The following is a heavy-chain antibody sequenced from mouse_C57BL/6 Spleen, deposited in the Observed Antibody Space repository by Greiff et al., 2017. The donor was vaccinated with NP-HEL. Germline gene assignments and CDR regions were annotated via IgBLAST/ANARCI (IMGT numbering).Heavy chain of an antibody. J-gene: IGHJ4*01. V-gene: IGHV3-1*01. CDR3: ARGLLLRAMDY. Sequence: EVQGVESGPGMVKPSQSLSLTCTVTGYSITSGYDWHWIRHFPGNKLEWMGYISYSGSTNYNPSLKSRISITHDTSKNHFFLKLNSVTTEDTATYYCARGLLLRAMDYWGQGTSVTVSS. D-gene: IGHD1-1*01. CDR2: ISYSGST. CDR1: GYSITSGYD.